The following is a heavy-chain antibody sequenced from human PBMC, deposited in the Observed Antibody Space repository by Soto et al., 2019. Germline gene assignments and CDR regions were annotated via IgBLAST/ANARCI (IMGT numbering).Heavy chain of an antibody. CDR1: GYTFTGYF. Sequence: ASVKVSCKASGYTFTGYFMHWVRQAPGQGLEWMGWINPNSGATKYARKFQGRVTLSRDTSISTAYMELSGLRSDDTAVYYCARGGGTILAPLPWGQGTLVTVSS. CDR2: INPNSGAT. J-gene: IGHJ5*02. CDR3: ARGGGTILAPLP. D-gene: IGHD3-3*01. V-gene: IGHV1-2*02.